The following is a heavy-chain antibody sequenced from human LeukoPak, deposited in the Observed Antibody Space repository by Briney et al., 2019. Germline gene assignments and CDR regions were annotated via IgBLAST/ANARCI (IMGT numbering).Heavy chain of an antibody. J-gene: IGHJ4*02. CDR2: INADETST. D-gene: IGHD1-26*01. CDR1: GFTFNTSW. Sequence: GGSLRLSCAASGFTFNTSWMHWVRQASGKGLIWVSRINADETSTTYADSVKGRFAISRDNAKNTLYLQMNSLRAEDTAMYYCATAGVRSGSSPSFDYWAQETLVTVPS. V-gene: IGHV3-74*01. CDR3: ATAGVRSGSSPSFDY.